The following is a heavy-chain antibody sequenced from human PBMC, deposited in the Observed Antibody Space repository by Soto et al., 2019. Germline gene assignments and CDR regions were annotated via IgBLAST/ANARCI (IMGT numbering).Heavy chain of an antibody. CDR2: ISAYNGNT. J-gene: IGHJ3*02. CDR1: GYTFTSYG. CDR3: AIPLPIAVAGPDAFDI. Sequence: QVQLVQSGAEVKKPGASVKVSCKASGYTFTSYGISWVRQAPGQGLEWMGWISAYNGNTNYAQKLQGRVTMTTDTSTSTAYMELRSLRSDDTAVYYCAIPLPIAVAGPDAFDIWGQGTMVTVSS. D-gene: IGHD6-19*01. V-gene: IGHV1-18*01.